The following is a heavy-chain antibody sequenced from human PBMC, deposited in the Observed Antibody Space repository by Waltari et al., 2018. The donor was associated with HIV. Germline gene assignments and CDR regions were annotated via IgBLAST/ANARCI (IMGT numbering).Heavy chain of an antibody. V-gene: IGHV4-34*02. CDR1: GGSFKNFF. Sequence: QVHLQQWGAGLLTPSGTLSLTCAVYGGSFKNFFWSWIRQSPGKGLEWIGGINHIGKTDYNPSFRGRVTLSADTSKNQFSLKLNNVTAADAAMFFCARADSMNWRYYFDSWGQGTLVTVSS. CDR2: INHIGKT. D-gene: IGHD3-22*01. CDR3: ARADSMNWRYYFDS. J-gene: IGHJ4*02.